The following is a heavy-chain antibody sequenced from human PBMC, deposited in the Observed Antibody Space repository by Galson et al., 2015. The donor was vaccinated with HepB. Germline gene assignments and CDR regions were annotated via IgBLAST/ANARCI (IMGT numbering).Heavy chain of an antibody. CDR3: AGSPQWRVGCRDY. D-gene: IGHD6-19*01. Sequence: SVKVSCKASGGTFSSYAISWVRQAPGQGLEWMGGIIPIFGTANYAQKFQGRVTITADKSTSTAYMELSSLRSEDTAVYYCAGSPQWRVGCRDYWGQGTLVTGSS. J-gene: IGHJ4*02. CDR1: GGTFSSYA. CDR2: IIPIFGTA. V-gene: IGHV1-69*06.